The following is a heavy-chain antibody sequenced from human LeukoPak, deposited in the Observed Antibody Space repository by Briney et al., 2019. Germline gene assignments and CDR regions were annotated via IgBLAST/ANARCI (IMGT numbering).Heavy chain of an antibody. J-gene: IGHJ6*02. D-gene: IGHD2-2*01. CDR3: ARIKAVGVPVAIDAYYSYGMDV. Sequence: GASVKVSCEASGITFSKNCISWVRQAPGQGLEWMGRFIPMVGVAAYAQKFQGRITITEDRSANTAFMELSSLTSEDTAVYYCARIKAVGVPVAIDAYYSYGMDVRGQGTAVAVSS. CDR1: GITFSKNC. CDR2: FIPMVGVA. V-gene: IGHV1-69*02.